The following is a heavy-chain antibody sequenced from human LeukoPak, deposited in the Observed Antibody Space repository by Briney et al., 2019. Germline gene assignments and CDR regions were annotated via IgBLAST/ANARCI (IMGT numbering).Heavy chain of an antibody. CDR3: ARSPVHYYYYMDV. V-gene: IGHV3-33*01. Sequence: GGSLRLSCAASGFTFSSYGMHWVRQAPGKGLEWVAVIWYDGSNKYYADSVKGRFTISRDNSKNTLYLQLNSLRAEDTAVYYCARSPVHYYYYMDVWGKGTTVTVSS. CDR1: GFTFSSYG. J-gene: IGHJ6*03. CDR2: IWYDGSNK.